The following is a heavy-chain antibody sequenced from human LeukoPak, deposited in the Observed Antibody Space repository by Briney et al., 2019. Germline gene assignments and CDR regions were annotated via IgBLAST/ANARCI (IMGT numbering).Heavy chain of an antibody. CDR3: ARRDGVSDRGFDY. V-gene: IGHV3-33*08. CDR2: IWYNGSKK. D-gene: IGHD4-17*01. Sequence: HPGGSLRLSCAASGFTFSGYGMHWVRQAPGKGLEWVAVIWYNGSKKYYADSVKGRFTISRDNSKNTLYLQMNSLRVDDTAVYYCARRDGVSDRGFDYWGQGTLVTVSS. J-gene: IGHJ4*02. CDR1: GFTFSGYG.